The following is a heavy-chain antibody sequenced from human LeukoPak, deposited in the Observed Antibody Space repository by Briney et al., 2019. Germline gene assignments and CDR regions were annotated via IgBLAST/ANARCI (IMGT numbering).Heavy chain of an antibody. D-gene: IGHD6-13*01. J-gene: IGHJ5*02. CDR1: GGSISSYY. CDR2: IYYSGST. CDR3: ASDKYSSSWRWFDP. V-gene: IGHV4-59*06. Sequence: SETLSLTCTVSGGSISSYYWSWIRQPPGKGLEWIGYIYYSGSTYYNPSLKSRVTISVDTSKNQFSLKLSSVTAADTVVYYCASDKYSSSWRWFDPWGQGTLVTVSS.